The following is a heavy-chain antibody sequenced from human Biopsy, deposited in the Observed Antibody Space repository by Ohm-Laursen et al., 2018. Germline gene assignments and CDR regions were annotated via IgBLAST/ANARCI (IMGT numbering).Heavy chain of an antibody. CDR3: ASAGYNPDWNFDL. CDR2: IYFTGST. V-gene: IGHV4-59*12. D-gene: IGHD5-24*01. Sequence: SETLSLTCTVSGGPIASYYWSWIRQPPGKALEWIGYIYFTGSTSYNPSLKSRVTMSVNTSKKQFSLRLSSVTAADTAVYYCASAGYNPDWNFDLWGRGTRVTVSS. J-gene: IGHJ2*01. CDR1: GGPIASYY.